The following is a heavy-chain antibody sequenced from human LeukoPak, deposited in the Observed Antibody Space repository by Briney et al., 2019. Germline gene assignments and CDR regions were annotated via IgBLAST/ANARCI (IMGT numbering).Heavy chain of an antibody. CDR3: ARDKEYYMDV. CDR2: IYYSGST. CDR1: GGSISSTSYS. J-gene: IGHJ6*03. Sequence: PSETLSLTCSVSGGSISSTSYSWSWIRQPPGKGLEWIGYIYYSGSTNYNPSLKSRVTISVDTSKNQFSLKLSSVTAADTAVYYCARDKEYYMDVWGKGTTVTVSS. V-gene: IGHV4-61*01.